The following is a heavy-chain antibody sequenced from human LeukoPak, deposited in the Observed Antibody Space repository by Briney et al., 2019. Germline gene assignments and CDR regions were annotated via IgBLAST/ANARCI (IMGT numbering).Heavy chain of an antibody. Sequence: GGSLRLSCAASGFTFSSYGMHWVRQAPGKGLEWVAVISYDGSNKYYADSVKGRFTISRDNSKNTLYLQMNSLRAEDTAVYYCAKVERIVVVPAAIDYWGQGTLVTVSS. D-gene: IGHD2-2*01. J-gene: IGHJ4*02. V-gene: IGHV3-30*18. CDR1: GFTFSSYG. CDR2: ISYDGSNK. CDR3: AKVERIVVVPAAIDY.